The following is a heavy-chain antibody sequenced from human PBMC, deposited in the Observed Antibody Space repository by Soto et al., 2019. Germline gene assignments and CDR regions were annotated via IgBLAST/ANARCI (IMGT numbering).Heavy chain of an antibody. V-gene: IGHV3-21*01. CDR1: GFTFSSYS. D-gene: IGHD6-19*01. CDR3: ARGYSSGWYPFWFDP. J-gene: IGHJ5*02. Sequence: AGGALGLSCAAPGFTFSSYSMNWVRQAPGKGLEWVSSISSSSSYIYYADSVKGRFTISRDNAKNSLYLQMNSLRAEDTAVYYCARGYSSGWYPFWFDPWGQGTLVTVSS. CDR2: ISSSSSYI.